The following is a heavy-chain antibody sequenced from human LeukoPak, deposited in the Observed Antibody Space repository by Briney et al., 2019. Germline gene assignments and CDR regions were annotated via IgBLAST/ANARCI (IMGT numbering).Heavy chain of an antibody. J-gene: IGHJ3*02. CDR3: ARVVSSGYYQPVGFDI. Sequence: GASVKVSCKASGYTFTGYYMHWVRQAPGQGLEWMGWINPNSGGTNYAQKFQGRVTMTRDTSISTAYMELSRLRSDDTAVYYCARVVSSGYYQPVGFDIWGQGTMVTVSS. V-gene: IGHV1-2*02. CDR1: GYTFTGYY. CDR2: INPNSGGT. D-gene: IGHD3-22*01.